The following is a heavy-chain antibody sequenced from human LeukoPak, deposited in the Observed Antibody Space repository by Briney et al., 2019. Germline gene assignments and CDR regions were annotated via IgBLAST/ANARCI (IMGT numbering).Heavy chain of an antibody. Sequence: SVKVSCKASGGTFSSYAISWVRQAPGQGLEWMGRIIPIFGTANYAQKFQGRVTITTDESTSTAYMELSSLRSEDTAVYYCARGIRFLEWLGGNWFDPWGQGTLVTVSS. CDR2: IIPIFGTA. D-gene: IGHD3-3*01. CDR1: GGTFSSYA. V-gene: IGHV1-69*05. J-gene: IGHJ5*02. CDR3: ARGIRFLEWLGGNWFDP.